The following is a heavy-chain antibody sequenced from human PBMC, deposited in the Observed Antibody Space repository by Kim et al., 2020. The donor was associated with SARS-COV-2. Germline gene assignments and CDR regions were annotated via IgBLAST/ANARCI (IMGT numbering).Heavy chain of an antibody. D-gene: IGHD3-16*02. Sequence: GESLKISCKGSGYSFTTYWIAWVRQMPGKGLEWMGIIYPGDSDTRYSPSFQGQVTISADKSISTAYLQWSSLKASDTAMYYCARRVVWDSTPVGRLSLAYWGQGTLVTVSS. V-gene: IGHV5-51*01. J-gene: IGHJ4*02. CDR3: ARRVVWDSTPVGRLSLAY. CDR1: GYSFTTYW. CDR2: IYPGDSDT.